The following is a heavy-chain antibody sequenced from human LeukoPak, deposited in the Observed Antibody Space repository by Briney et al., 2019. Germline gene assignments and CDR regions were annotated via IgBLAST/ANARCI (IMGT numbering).Heavy chain of an antibody. CDR1: GGSISSSSYY. V-gene: IGHV4-39*07. J-gene: IGHJ5*02. Sequence: SSETLSLTCTVSGGSISSSSYYWGWIRQPPGKGLEWIGSIHYSGDTYYRSSLKSRVTMSVDTSKNQFSLKLSSVTAADTAVYYCARGTDCSSTSCYWGGYDPWGQGTLVTVSS. D-gene: IGHD2-2*01. CDR2: IHYSGDT. CDR3: ARGTDCSSTSCYWGGYDP.